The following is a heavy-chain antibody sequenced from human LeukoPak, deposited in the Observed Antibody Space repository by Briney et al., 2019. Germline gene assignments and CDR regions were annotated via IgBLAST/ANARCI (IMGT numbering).Heavy chain of an antibody. CDR1: GFTFSNYG. CDR2: IWYDGSNK. J-gene: IGHJ4*02. D-gene: IGHD1-26*01. V-gene: IGHV3-33*06. Sequence: PGGSLRASCAASGFTFSNYGMHWVRHAPGKGLEWVAVIWYDGSNKYYADSVKGRFTISRDNSKNTLYLQMNSPRAEDTAVYYCAKDLWRLGAPGYWGQGTLVTVSS. CDR3: AKDLWRLGAPGY.